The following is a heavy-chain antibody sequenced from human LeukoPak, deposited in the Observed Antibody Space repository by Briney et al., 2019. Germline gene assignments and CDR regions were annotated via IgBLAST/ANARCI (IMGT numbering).Heavy chain of an antibody. CDR3: ATGWSPF. D-gene: IGHD2-15*01. J-gene: IGHJ4*02. Sequence: GESLTLSCAASGFTVSNYGMSWVRQAPGKGLEWVSTARISGDRTDYADSVKGRFTISRGNSKKTLYLQLNSLRAEATAVYSCATGWSPFWGQGTLVTVSS. CDR2: ARISGDRT. CDR1: GFTVSNYG. V-gene: IGHV3-23*01.